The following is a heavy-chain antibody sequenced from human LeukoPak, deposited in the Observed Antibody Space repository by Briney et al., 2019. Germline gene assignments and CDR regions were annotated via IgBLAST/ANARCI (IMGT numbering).Heavy chain of an antibody. D-gene: IGHD6-13*01. J-gene: IGHJ4*02. Sequence: GGSLRLSCAASGFTFSSYSMNWVRQAPGKGLEWVSSIISSSSYIYHADSVKGRFTISRDNAKNSLYLQMNSLRAEDTAVYYCARDSSSSWYRALDYWGQGTLVTVSS. CDR1: GFTFSSYS. CDR3: ARDSSSSWYRALDY. CDR2: IISSSSYI. V-gene: IGHV3-21*01.